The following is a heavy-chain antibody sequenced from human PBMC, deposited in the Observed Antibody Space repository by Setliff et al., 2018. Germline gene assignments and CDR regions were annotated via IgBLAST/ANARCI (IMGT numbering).Heavy chain of an antibody. CDR3: AREKEWRGPWDY. Sequence: HPGGSLRLSCSASGFTFNSYGMHWVRQAPGKGLEWVAVIWYDGNNKYNGDSVKGRFTISRDYSKKTVYLQMNSLRVEDTGVYYCAREKEWRGPWDYLGQGTLVTVSS. V-gene: IGHV3-33*01. D-gene: IGHD3-10*01. CDR1: GFTFNSYG. J-gene: IGHJ4*02. CDR2: IWYDGNNK.